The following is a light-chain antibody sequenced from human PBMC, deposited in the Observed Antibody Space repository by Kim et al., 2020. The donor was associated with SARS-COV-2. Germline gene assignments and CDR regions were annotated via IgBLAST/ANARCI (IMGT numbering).Light chain of an antibody. V-gene: IGLV3-27*01. CDR2: KDS. CDR1: VLEKKKY. J-gene: IGLJ3*02. Sequence: VSPGQKARITCSGDVLEKKKYARWFQQKPGQAPVLVIYKDSERPSGIPERFSGSSSGTTVTLTISGAQVEDEADYYCYSAADNNLVFGGGTQLTVL. CDR3: YSAADNNLV.